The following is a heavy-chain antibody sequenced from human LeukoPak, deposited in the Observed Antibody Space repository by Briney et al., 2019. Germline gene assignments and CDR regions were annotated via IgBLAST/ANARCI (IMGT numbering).Heavy chain of an antibody. CDR3: ARQGYGSGSYSYYYYYMDV. CDR2: IYHSGST. V-gene: IGHV4-38-2*02. Sequence: PSETLSLTCSVSGYSVSSGFYWGWIRQPPGKGLAWIGTIYHSGSTYYNPSLKSRVTISVDTSKNQFSLKLSSVTAADTAVYYCARQGYGSGSYSYYYYYMDVWGKGTTVTISS. D-gene: IGHD3-10*01. CDR1: GYSVSSGFY. J-gene: IGHJ6*03.